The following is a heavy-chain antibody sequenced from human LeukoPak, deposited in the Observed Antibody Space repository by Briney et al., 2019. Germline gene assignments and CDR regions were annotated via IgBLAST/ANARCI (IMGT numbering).Heavy chain of an antibody. CDR3: ARGSDYGTGGYFDY. V-gene: IGHV4-34*01. CDR1: GGSFSGYY. J-gene: IGHJ4*02. D-gene: IGHD2-8*02. Sequence: SGTLSLTCAVYGGSFSGYYWSWIRQPPGKGLEWIGEINHSGSTNYNPSLKSRVTISVDTSKNQFSLKLSSVTAADTAVYYCARGSDYGTGGYFDYWGQGTLVTVSS. CDR2: INHSGST.